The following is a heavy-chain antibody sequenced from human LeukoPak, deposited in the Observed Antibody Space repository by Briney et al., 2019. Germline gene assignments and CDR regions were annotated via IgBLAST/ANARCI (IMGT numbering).Heavy chain of an antibody. Sequence: PGGSLRLSCAASGFTFSGYYMSWIRQAPGKGLEWVSYISSSGNTIYYADSVRGRFTISRDNSKNTLYLQMNSLRAEDTAVYYCARSLTTIRGMDVWGQGTTVTVSS. D-gene: IGHD4-17*01. CDR1: GFTFSGYY. CDR2: ISSSGNTI. J-gene: IGHJ6*02. CDR3: ARSLTTIRGMDV. V-gene: IGHV3-11*01.